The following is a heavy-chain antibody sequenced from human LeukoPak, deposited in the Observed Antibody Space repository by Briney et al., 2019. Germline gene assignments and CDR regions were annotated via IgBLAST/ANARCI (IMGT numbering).Heavy chain of an antibody. CDR3: ARRYSSGWFY. V-gene: IGHV3-30-3*01. D-gene: IGHD6-19*01. CDR2: ISSDGSNK. CDR1: GFTFSNYA. Sequence: GGPLRLSCAASGFTFSNYAMHWVRQAPGKGLEWVAVISSDGSNKYYADSVKGRFTISRDNAKNSLYLQMNSLRAEDTAVYYCARRYSSGWFYWGQGTLVTVSS. J-gene: IGHJ4*02.